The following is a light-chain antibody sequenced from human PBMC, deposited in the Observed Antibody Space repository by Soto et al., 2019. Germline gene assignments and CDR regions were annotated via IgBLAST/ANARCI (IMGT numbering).Light chain of an antibody. V-gene: IGKV3-20*01. Sequence: EIVMTQSPCTLSLSPGERATLSCRASQSVSSTYLAWYQQTPGQAPSLLIYGASSRATGIPDRFSGSGSDTDFSLIISRLEPEDFAVSHCRQYGSTHLFTFGPGTKVDIK. CDR2: GAS. CDR3: RQYGSTHLFT. J-gene: IGKJ3*01. CDR1: QSVSSTY.